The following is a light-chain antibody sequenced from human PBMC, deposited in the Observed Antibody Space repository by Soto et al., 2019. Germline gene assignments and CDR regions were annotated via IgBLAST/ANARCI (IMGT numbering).Light chain of an antibody. Sequence: DIQMTQSPSSLSASVGDRVTITCRASQTISRYLNWYQHKPGKAPKLLIYAASTLQPGVPSRFSASGSATDFTLTISGLQPEDFGTYYCQQSYNMPGTFGQGTRLDIK. J-gene: IGKJ5*01. CDR1: QTISRY. CDR3: QQSYNMPGT. CDR2: AAS. V-gene: IGKV1-39*01.